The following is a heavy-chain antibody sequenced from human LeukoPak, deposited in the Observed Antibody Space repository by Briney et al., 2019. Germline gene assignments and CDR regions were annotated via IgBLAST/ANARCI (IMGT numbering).Heavy chain of an antibody. J-gene: IGHJ4*02. Sequence: GGSLRLSCAASGLTVSSNCMSWVRQAPGKGLEWVSFIYSGGDTYYADSVKDRFTISRDNSKNTFHLQMNSLRAEDTAVYYCARRAGDYSHPYDYWGQGTLVTVSS. CDR2: IYSGGDT. D-gene: IGHD3-22*01. CDR3: ARRAGDYSHPYDY. V-gene: IGHV3-53*01. CDR1: GLTVSSNC.